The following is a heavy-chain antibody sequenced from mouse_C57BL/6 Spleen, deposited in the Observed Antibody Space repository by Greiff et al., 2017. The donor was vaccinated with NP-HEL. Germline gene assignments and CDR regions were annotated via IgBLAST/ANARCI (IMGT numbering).Heavy chain of an antibody. V-gene: IGHV3-6*01. J-gene: IGHJ2*01. CDR1: GYSITSGYY. CDR2: ISYDGSN. Sequence: VQLKESGPGLVKPSQSLSLTCSVTGYSITSGYYWNWIRQFPGNKLEWMGYISYDGSNNYNPSLKNRISITRDTSKNQFFLKLNSVTTEDTATYYCARDLGLSFDYWGQGTTLTVSS. CDR3: ARDLGLSFDY. D-gene: IGHD4-1*01.